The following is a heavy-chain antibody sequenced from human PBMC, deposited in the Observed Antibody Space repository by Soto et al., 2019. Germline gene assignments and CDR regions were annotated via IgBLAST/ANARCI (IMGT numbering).Heavy chain of an antibody. D-gene: IGHD5-12*01. CDR3: ASEVGYRGFDY. CDR1: GFTFSSYG. J-gene: IGHJ4*02. Sequence: QVQLVESGGGVVQPGRSLRLSCAASGFTFSSYGMHWVRQAPGKGLEWVAVIWYDGSNKYYADSVKGRFTISRDNSKNTLDLQMNSLRAEDTAVYYCASEVGYRGFDYWGQGTLVTVSS. V-gene: IGHV3-33*01. CDR2: IWYDGSNK.